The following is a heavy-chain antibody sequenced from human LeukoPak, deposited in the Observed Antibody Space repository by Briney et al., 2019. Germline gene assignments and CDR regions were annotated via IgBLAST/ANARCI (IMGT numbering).Heavy chain of an antibody. CDR2: IRSKAYGGTT. J-gene: IGHJ4*02. CDR3: TRDRDDDYDSQPGY. CDR1: GFTFGDYA. D-gene: IGHD3-22*01. V-gene: IGHV3-49*03. Sequence: RSLRLSCTASGFTFGDYAISWFRQAPGKGLEWVGFIRSKAYGGTTEYAESVKGRFTISRDESKSIAYLQMNSLKTEDTAVYYCTRDRDDDYDSQPGYWGQGTLVTVSS.